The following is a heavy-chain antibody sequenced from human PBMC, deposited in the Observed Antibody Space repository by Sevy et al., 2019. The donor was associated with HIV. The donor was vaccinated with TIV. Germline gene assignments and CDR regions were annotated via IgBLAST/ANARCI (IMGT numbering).Heavy chain of an antibody. Sequence: ASVKVSCKTSGYIFTSHSISWVRQAPGQGLEWMGWISGYNGNTIYAPKLQARITMTTDTSTSTAYMELRSLRSDDTAVYYCARTYRYDMGYGMGVWGQGTTVSVSS. CDR3: ARTYRYDMGYGMGV. J-gene: IGHJ6*02. D-gene: IGHD3-22*01. V-gene: IGHV1-18*01. CDR1: GYIFTSHS. CDR2: ISGYNGNT.